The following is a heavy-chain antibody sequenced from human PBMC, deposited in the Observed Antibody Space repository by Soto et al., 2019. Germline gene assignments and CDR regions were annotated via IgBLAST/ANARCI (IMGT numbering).Heavy chain of an antibody. CDR2: IKQDGSEK. Sequence: EVQLVESGGGLVQPGGSLRLSCAASGFTFSSYWMSWVRQAPGKGLEWVANIKQDGSEKYYVDSVKGRFTISRDNAKNSLYLKMHSLRAEDTAVYYCARVLRDILTGYYEKTFDYWGQGTLVAVSS. J-gene: IGHJ4*02. CDR1: GFTFSSYW. CDR3: ARVLRDILTGYYEKTFDY. V-gene: IGHV3-7*01. D-gene: IGHD3-9*01.